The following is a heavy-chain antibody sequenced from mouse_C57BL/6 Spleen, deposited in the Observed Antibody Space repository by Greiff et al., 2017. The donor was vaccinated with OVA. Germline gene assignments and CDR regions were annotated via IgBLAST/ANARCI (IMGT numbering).Heavy chain of an antibody. Sequence: VQLQQSGPELVKPGASVKISCKASGYSFTSYYIHWVKQRPGQGLEWIGWIYPGSGNTKYNEKFKGKATLTADSSSSTAYMQLSSLTSEDSAVYYCARDSAWFAYWGQGTLVTVSA. V-gene: IGHV1-66*01. CDR1: GYSFTSYY. CDR2: IYPGSGNT. J-gene: IGHJ3*01. CDR3: ARDSAWFAY.